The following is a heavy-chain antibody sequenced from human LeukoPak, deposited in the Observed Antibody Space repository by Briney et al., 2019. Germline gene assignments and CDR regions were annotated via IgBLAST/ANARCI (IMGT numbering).Heavy chain of an antibody. CDR2: INSDGSST. CDR3: ARDEIEDTAMGGIMLRY. V-gene: IGHV3-74*01. CDR1: GFTFSSYW. Sequence: GGSLRLSCAASGFTFSSYWMHWVRQAPGKGLVWVSRINSDGSSTSYADSVKGRFTISRDNAKNTLYLQMNSLRAEDTAVYYCARDEIEDTAMGGIMLRYWGQGTLVTVSS. J-gene: IGHJ4*02. D-gene: IGHD5-18*01.